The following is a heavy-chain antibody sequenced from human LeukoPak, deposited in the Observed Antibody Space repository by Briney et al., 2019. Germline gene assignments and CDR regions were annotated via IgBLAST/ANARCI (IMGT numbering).Heavy chain of an antibody. CDR1: GVSFSNYA. CDR2: IGAGGDVT. Sequence: GGSLRLSCAASGVSFSNYAMSWVRQAPGKGLEWVSSIGAGGDVTYYADSMKGRFTLSRDNSKNTLYLQMNGLRSEDTAVYFCAREIGLLDYWGQGILVTVSS. D-gene: IGHD5/OR15-5a*01. J-gene: IGHJ4*02. CDR3: AREIGLLDY. V-gene: IGHV3-23*01.